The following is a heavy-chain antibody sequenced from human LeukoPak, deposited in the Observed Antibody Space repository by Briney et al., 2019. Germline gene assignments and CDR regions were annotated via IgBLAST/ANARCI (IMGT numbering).Heavy chain of an antibody. CDR3: AKDAAWELLEHFDY. Sequence: GGSLRLFCAACGFPFDDYAMHGVRRAPGKALEWVSGISRNSSSIGYADSVKGRITISRDNAKNSLYLQMNSLRAEDTALYYCAKDAAWELLEHFDYWGQGTLVTVSS. CDR2: ISRNSSSI. CDR1: GFPFDDYA. D-gene: IGHD1-26*01. V-gene: IGHV3-9*01. J-gene: IGHJ4*02.